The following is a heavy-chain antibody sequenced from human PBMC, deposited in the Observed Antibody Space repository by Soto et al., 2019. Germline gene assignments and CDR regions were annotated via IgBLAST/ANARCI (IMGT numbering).Heavy chain of an antibody. Sequence: GGSLRLSCAASGFTFSAYAMHWVRQAPGKGLEWVAVISYDGSNKYYAVSVKDRFSISRDKDTLFLQMNSLRPEDTAVYFCTKDRQGIIIPSAIGYFDFWGQGSLVTVSS. D-gene: IGHD1-20*01. CDR2: ISYDGSNK. CDR1: GFTFSAYA. J-gene: IGHJ4*02. V-gene: IGHV3-30*18. CDR3: TKDRQGIIIPSAIGYFDF.